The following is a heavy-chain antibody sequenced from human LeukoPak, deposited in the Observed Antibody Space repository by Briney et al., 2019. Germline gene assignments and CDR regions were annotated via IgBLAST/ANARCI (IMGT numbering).Heavy chain of an antibody. CDR2: ISGSGGST. CDR1: GFTFSSYA. CDR3: AKDRSSRGWYASFFDY. J-gene: IGHJ4*02. V-gene: IGHV3-23*01. D-gene: IGHD6-19*01. Sequence: GGSLRLSCAASGFTFSSYAMSWVRQAPGKGLEWVSAISGSGGSTYYADSVKGRFTISRDNSKNTLYLQMNSLRAEDTAVYYCAKDRSSRGWYASFFDYWGQGTLVTVSS.